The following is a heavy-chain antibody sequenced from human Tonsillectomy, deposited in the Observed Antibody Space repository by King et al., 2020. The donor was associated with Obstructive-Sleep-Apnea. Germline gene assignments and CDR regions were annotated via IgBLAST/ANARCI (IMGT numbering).Heavy chain of an antibody. Sequence: VQLVESGGGLAQPGWSLRLSCTASGFTFGEYAMSWFRQAPGKGLEWLGFIRSKAYGGTTQYAASVRGRFTISRDDSKSIAYLQMNSLKTEDTAVYFCTRDRFQEAVGGWGQGTLVTVSS. CDR2: IRSKAYGGTT. CDR3: TRDRFQEAVGG. V-gene: IGHV3-49*03. D-gene: IGHD6-19*01. CDR1: GFTFGEYA. J-gene: IGHJ4*02.